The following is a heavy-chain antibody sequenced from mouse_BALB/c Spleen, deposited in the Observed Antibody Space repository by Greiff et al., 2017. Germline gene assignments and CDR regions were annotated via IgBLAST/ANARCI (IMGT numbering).Heavy chain of an antibody. J-gene: IGHJ3*01. D-gene: IGHD2-3*01. CDR1: GYTFTSYN. CDR3: ARGYDGYYGWFAY. V-gene: IGHV1-12*01. CDR2: IYPGNGDT. Sequence: LQQPGAELVKPGASVKMSCKASGYTFTSYNMHWVKQTPGQGLEWIGAIYPGNGDTSYNQKFKGKATLTADKSSSTAYMQLSSLTSEDSAVYYCARGYDGYYGWFAYWGQGTLVTVSA.